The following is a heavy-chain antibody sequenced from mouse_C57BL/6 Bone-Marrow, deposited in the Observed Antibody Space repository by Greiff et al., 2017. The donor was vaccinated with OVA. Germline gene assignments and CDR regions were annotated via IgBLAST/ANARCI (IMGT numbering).Heavy chain of an antibody. J-gene: IGHJ3*01. CDR3: ARREIYYDYPWFAY. Sequence: QVQLKQPGAELVMPGASVKLSCKASGYTFTSYWMHWVKQRPGQGLEWIGEIDPSDSYTNYNQKFKGKSTLTVDKSSSTAYMQLSSLTSEDSAVYYCARREIYYDYPWFAYWGQGTLVTVSA. D-gene: IGHD2-4*01. CDR1: GYTFTSYW. V-gene: IGHV1-69*01. CDR2: IDPSDSYT.